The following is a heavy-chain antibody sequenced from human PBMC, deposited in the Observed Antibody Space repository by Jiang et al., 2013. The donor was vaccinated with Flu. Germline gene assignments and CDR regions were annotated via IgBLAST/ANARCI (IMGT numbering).Heavy chain of an antibody. CDR3: TWDSYGYSYYFDY. Sequence: SCTASGFTFGXYAMSWFRQAPGKGLEWVGFIRSKAYGGTTEYAASVKGRFTISRDDSKSIAYLQMNSLKTEDTAVYYCTWDSYGYSYYFDYWGQGTLVTVSS. CDR1: GFTFGXYA. J-gene: IGHJ4*02. CDR2: IRSKAYGGTT. D-gene: IGHD5-18*01. V-gene: IGHV3-49*03.